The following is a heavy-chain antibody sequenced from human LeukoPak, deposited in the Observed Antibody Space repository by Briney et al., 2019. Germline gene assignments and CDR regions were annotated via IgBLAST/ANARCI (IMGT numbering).Heavy chain of an antibody. V-gene: IGHV4-59*12. Sequence: PSETLSLTCTVSGGSINSSYWSWIRQPPAKGLEWIGYIYYSETYYNPSLKSRVTISVDTSKNQLSLKLSSVTAADTAVYYCAGGAADAFDIWGQGTMVTVSS. D-gene: IGHD2-15*01. CDR2: IYYSET. J-gene: IGHJ3*02. CDR1: GGSINSSY. CDR3: AGGAADAFDI.